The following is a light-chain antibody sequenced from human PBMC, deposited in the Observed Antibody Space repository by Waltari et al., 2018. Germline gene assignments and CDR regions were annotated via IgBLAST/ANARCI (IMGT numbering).Light chain of an antibody. CDR3: QQLNSYPIT. CDR2: GAS. J-gene: IGKJ4*01. CDR1: QDIITH. Sequence: DIQLTQSPSFLSAAVGDRVTITCRASQDIITHLVWYQEKPGKAPRLLIYGASTLQSGVPSRFSGSGSGTEFTLTISSLQPEDFVTYYCQQLNSYPITFGGGTRVEIK. V-gene: IGKV1-9*01.